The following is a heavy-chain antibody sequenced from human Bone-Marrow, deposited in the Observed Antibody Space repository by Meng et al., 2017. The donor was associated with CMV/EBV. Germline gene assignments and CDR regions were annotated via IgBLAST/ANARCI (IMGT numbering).Heavy chain of an antibody. J-gene: IGHJ3*02. V-gene: IGHV3-7*01. CDR3: ARGLRAAAAHDAFDI. CDR1: GFTFSSYW. D-gene: IGHD6-13*01. Sequence: GESLKISCAASGFTFSSYWMSWVRQAPGKGLEWVANIKQDGSEKYYVDSVKGRFTISRDNAKNSLYLQMNSLRAGDTAVYYCARGLRAAAAHDAFDIWGQGTMVTVSS. CDR2: IKQDGSEK.